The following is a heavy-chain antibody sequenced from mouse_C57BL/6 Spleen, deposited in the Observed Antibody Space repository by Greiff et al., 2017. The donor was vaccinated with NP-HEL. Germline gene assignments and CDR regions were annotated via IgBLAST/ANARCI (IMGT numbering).Heavy chain of an antibody. Sequence: QVQLKQPGAELVMPGASVKLSCKASGYTFTSYWMHWVKQRPGQGLEWIGEIDPSDSYTNYNQKFKGKSTLTVDKSSSTAYMQLSSLTSEDSAVYYCARKGLGRAMDYWGQGTSVTVSS. D-gene: IGHD4-1*01. CDR3: ARKGLGRAMDY. J-gene: IGHJ4*01. CDR2: IDPSDSYT. CDR1: GYTFTSYW. V-gene: IGHV1-69*01.